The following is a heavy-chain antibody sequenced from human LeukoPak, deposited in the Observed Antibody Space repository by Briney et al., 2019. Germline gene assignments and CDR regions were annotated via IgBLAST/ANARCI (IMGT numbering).Heavy chain of an antibody. Sequence: QPGGSLRLSCVASGFSFGNYAMSWVCQAPGKGLQWVSQISGTGGATWYAGFARDRFTISRDNSKKTLYLQMSGLRVEDTAMYYCVKDPRDTYGTNWFVSWGQGTLLIVSS. CDR2: ISGTGGAT. CDR3: VKDPRDTYGTNWFVS. V-gene: IGHV3-23*01. D-gene: IGHD2-21*01. J-gene: IGHJ5*01. CDR1: GFSFGNYA.